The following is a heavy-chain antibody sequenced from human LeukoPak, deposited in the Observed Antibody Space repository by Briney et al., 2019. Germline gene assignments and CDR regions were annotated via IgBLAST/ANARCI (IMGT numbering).Heavy chain of an antibody. CDR3: AKSDCGTNGCKLLNY. J-gene: IGHJ4*02. V-gene: IGHV3-23*01. Sequence: SGGSLRLSCAASGFSFNNYAMSWVRQAPGKGLEWVSAISGGGDATKYADSVKGRFTISRDNSKDTLSLQMNSLRAEDTAVYYCAKSDCGTNGCKLLNYWGQGTLVTVSS. CDR2: ISGGGDAT. D-gene: IGHD2-8*01. CDR1: GFSFNNYA.